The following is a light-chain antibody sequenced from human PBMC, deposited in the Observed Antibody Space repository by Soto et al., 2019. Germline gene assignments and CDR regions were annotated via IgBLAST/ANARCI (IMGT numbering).Light chain of an antibody. Sequence: EIVMTQSPATLSVSPGERATLSCRASQSVSSNLAWYQQKPGQAPRLLIYGASTRATGIPARFSGSGSGTEFTLAISSRQSEYFAVYFCQQYNNWSETFGPTTQVDIK. V-gene: IGKV3-15*01. CDR3: QQYNNWSET. J-gene: IGKJ3*01. CDR2: GAS. CDR1: QSVSSN.